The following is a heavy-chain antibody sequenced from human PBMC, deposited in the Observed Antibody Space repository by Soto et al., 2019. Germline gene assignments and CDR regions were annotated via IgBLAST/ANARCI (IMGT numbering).Heavy chain of an antibody. CDR1: CGSISSGDYY. CDR2: ISYSGGT. V-gene: IGHV4-30-4*01. CDR3: ARGAYGSGPGVWFDP. Sequence: QVQLQESGPGLVKPSQTLSLTCTVSCGSISSGDYYWSWIRQPPGKGLEWIGYISYSGGTYYNPSLNSRVTISVDTSKNQFSLKLSSVTAADTAVYYCARGAYGSGPGVWFDPWGQGTLVTVSS. J-gene: IGHJ5*02. D-gene: IGHD3-10*01.